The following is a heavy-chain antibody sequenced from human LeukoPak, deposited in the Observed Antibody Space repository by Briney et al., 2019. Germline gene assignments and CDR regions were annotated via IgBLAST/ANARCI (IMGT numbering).Heavy chain of an antibody. D-gene: IGHD2-2*01. CDR1: GGSFSGYY. V-gene: IGHV4-34*01. CDR3: ARRGYCSSTSCRALDY. Sequence: PSETLSLTCAVYGGSFSGYYWGWIRQPPGKGLEWIGEINHSGSTNYNPSLKSRVTISVDTSKNQFSLKLSSVTAADTAVYYCARRGYCSSTSCRALDYWGQGTLVTVSS. CDR2: INHSGST. J-gene: IGHJ4*02.